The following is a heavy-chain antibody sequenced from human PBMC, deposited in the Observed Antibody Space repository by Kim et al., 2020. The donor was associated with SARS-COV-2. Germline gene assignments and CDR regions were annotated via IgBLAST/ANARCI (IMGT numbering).Heavy chain of an antibody. CDR1: GYTFTSYA. J-gene: IGHJ6*02. Sequence: ASVKVSCKASGYTFTSYAMHWVRQAPGQRLEWMGWINAGNGNTKYSQKFQGRVTITRDTSASTAHMELSSLRSEDTAVYYCARDYGWGTNYYYYGMDVWGQGTTVTVSS. CDR2: INAGNGNT. D-gene: IGHD1-1*01. V-gene: IGHV1-3*01. CDR3: ARDYGWGTNYYYYGMDV.